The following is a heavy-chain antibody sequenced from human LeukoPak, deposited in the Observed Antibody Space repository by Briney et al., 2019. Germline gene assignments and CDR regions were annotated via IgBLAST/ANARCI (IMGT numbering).Heavy chain of an antibody. J-gene: IGHJ3*02. V-gene: IGHV5-51*01. D-gene: IGHD3-22*01. CDR3: ASWSDYYDSSGYYPGRAFDI. Sequence: GESLKISCKGSGYSFTSYWIGWVRQMPGKGLEWMGIIYPGDSDTRYSPSFQGQVTISADKSISTAYLQWSSLKASDTAMYYCASWSDYYDSSGYYPGRAFDIWGQGTMVTVSS. CDR2: IYPGDSDT. CDR1: GYSFTSYW.